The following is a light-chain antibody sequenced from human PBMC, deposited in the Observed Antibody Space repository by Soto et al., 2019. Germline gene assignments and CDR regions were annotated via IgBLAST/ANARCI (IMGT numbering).Light chain of an antibody. CDR3: QQYVSAPIT. CDR2: GVS. CDR1: QSLSSNY. Sequence: DIVLTQYPGTLSLSPGERATLSCRASQSLSSNYLAWYQQRPGQAPRLLIYGVSSRATGVPVSFSGSGSGTDFTLTISRLEPEDFAVYYCQQYVSAPITFGQGTLLEI. V-gene: IGKV3-20*01. J-gene: IGKJ5*01.